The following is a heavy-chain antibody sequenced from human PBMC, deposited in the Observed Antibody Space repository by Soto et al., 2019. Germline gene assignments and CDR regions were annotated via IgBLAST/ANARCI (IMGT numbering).Heavy chain of an antibody. J-gene: IGHJ4*02. CDR2: IYHSGST. CDR3: ARGGIVGAPFDY. Sequence: LSETLSLTCAVSGGSISSSNWWSWVRQLPGKGLEWIGEIYHSGSTNYNPSLKSRVTISVDKSKNQFSLKLSSVTAADTAVYYCARGGIVGAPFDYWGQGTLVTVSS. CDR1: GGSISSSNW. V-gene: IGHV4-4*02. D-gene: IGHD1-26*01.